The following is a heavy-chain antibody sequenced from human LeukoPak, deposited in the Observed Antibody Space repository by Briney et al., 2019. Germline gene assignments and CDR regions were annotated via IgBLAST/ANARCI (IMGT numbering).Heavy chain of an antibody. Sequence: PGGSLRLSCAASGFTFSSYAMHWVRQAPGKGLEWVAVISYDGSNKYYADSVEGRFTISRDNSKNTLYLQMNSLRAEDTAVYYCARPASYDFWSGYYTYFDYWGQGTLVTVSS. V-gene: IGHV3-30*04. J-gene: IGHJ4*02. D-gene: IGHD3-3*01. CDR3: ARPASYDFWSGYYTYFDY. CDR1: GFTFSSYA. CDR2: ISYDGSNK.